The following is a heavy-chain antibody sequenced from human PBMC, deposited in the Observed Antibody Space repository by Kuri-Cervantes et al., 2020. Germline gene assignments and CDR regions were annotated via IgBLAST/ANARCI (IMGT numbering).Heavy chain of an antibody. J-gene: IGHJ3*02. Sequence: GGSLRLSFAASGFTFSSYDMHWVRQATGKGLEWFSAIGTAGDTYYPGSVKGRFTISRDNAKNSLYLQMNSLRDEDTAVYYCARERVYNWNDGVVNAFDIWGQGTMVTVSS. CDR3: ARERVYNWNDGVVNAFDI. CDR1: GFTFSSYD. D-gene: IGHD1-20*01. V-gene: IGHV3-13*01. CDR2: IGTAGDT.